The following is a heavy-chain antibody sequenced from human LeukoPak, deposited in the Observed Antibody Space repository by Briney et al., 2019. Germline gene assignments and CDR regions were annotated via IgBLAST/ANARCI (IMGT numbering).Heavy chain of an antibody. CDR3: AKGVREYSGSYCFDY. D-gene: IGHD1-26*01. J-gene: IGHJ4*02. V-gene: IGHV3-23*01. CDR1: GFTFSSYA. Sequence: GGSLRLSCAASGFTFSSYAMSRVRQAPGKGLEWVSAISGSGGSTYYADSVKGRFTISRDNSKNTLYLQMNSLRAEDTAVYYCAKGVREYSGSYCFDYWGQGTLVTVSS. CDR2: ISGSGGST.